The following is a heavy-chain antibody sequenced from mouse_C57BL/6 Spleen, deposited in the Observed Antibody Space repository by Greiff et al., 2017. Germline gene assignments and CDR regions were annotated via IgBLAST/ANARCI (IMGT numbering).Heavy chain of an antibody. V-gene: IGHV1-55*01. CDR1: GYTFTSYW. J-gene: IGHJ2*01. D-gene: IGHD2-2*01. CDR2: IYPGSGST. Sequence: VKLQESGAELVKPGASVKMSCKASGYTFTSYWITWVKQRPGQGLEWIGDIYPGSGSTNYNEKFKSKATLTVDTSSSTAYMQLSSLTSEDSAVYYCARYGYDEGGYFDYWGQGTTLTVSS. CDR3: ARYGYDEGGYFDY.